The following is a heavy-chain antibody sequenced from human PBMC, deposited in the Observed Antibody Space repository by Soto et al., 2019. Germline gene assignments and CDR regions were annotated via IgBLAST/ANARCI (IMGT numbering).Heavy chain of an antibody. CDR3: TTDPTPMHLFDY. CDR2: IKSKTDGGTT. J-gene: IGHJ4*02. D-gene: IGHD5-18*01. Sequence: GGSLRLSCAASGFTFSNAWMSWVRQAPGKGLEWVGRIKSKTDGGTTNYAAPVKGRFTISRDDSKNTLYLQMNSLKTEDTAVYYCTTDPTPMHLFDYWGQGTLVTVSS. CDR1: GFTFSNAW. V-gene: IGHV3-15*01.